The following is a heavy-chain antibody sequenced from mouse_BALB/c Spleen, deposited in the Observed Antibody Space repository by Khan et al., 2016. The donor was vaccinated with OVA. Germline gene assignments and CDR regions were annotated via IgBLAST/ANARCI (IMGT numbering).Heavy chain of an antibody. D-gene: IGHD2-3*01. Sequence: VQLQESGPELVRPGVSVKISCKGSGSTFTDYAMYWVKQSHAKSLEWIGLISTYSGNTNYNQKFKGKATLSVDKSSSTAYMELASLTYEDSAIYYCARPAYDGYYDCWGQGTTLTVSS. CDR3: ARPAYDGYYDC. CDR1: GSTFTDYA. CDR2: ISTYSGNT. J-gene: IGHJ2*01. V-gene: IGHV1S137*01.